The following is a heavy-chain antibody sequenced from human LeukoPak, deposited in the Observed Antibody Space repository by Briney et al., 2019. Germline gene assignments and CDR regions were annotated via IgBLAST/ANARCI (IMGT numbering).Heavy chain of an antibody. D-gene: IGHD2-15*01. V-gene: IGHV1-69*13. CDR1: GGTFSSYA. CDR3: ARDPSDIRSLIAH. CDR2: IIPIFGTA. Sequence: SVKVSCKASGGTFSSYAIGWVRQAPGQGLEWMGGIIPIFGTANYAQKFQGRVTITADESASTAYMELSSLRSEDTAVYYCARDPSDIRSLIAHWGQGTLVTVSS. J-gene: IGHJ1*01.